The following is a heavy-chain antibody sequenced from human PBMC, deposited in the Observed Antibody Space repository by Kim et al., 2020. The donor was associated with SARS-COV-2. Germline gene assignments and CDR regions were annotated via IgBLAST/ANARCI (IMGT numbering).Heavy chain of an antibody. CDR2: IRGNGAGT. D-gene: IGHD3-10*01. CDR1: GFTFSTYA. J-gene: IGHJ5*02. Sequence: GGSRRLSCAASGFTFSTYAMNWVRQAPGKGLEWVSSIRGNGAGTNYADSVKGRFTISRDNSKNTLYLQMNSLRAEDTAIYYCAKDRGDFSVSMFDPWGQG. CDR3: AKDRGDFSVSMFDP. V-gene: IGHV3-23*01.